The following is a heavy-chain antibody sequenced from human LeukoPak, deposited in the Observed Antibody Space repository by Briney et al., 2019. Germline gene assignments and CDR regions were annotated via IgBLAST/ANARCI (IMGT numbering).Heavy chain of an antibody. V-gene: IGHV3-23*01. J-gene: IGHJ4*02. CDR2: ISGSGGST. CDR3: AKEGVESSGSYYGGFFDY. Sequence: PGGSLRLSCAASGFTFSSYSMNWVRQAPGKGLEWVSAISGSGGSTYYADSVKGRFTISRDNSKNTLYLQMNSLRAEDTAVYYCAKEGVESSGSYYGGFFDYWGQGTLVTVSS. D-gene: IGHD3-10*01. CDR1: GFTFSSYS.